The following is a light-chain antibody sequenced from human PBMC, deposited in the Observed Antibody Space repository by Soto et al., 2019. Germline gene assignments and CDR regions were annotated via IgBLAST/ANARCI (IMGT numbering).Light chain of an antibody. Sequence: EIVMTQSPATLSVSPGERATLSCRASQSITNNLAWHQQRPGQAPSLLIYGATTRATVIPARFSGSGSGTEFTLTISSLQSEDFAVYYCQQYNNWPPFTFGQGTKVEIK. J-gene: IGKJ4*01. CDR3: QQYNNWPPFT. CDR2: GAT. CDR1: QSITNN. V-gene: IGKV3-15*01.